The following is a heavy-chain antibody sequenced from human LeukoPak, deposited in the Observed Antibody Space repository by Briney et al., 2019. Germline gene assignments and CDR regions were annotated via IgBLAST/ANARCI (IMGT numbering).Heavy chain of an antibody. CDR3: AREVCGGDCYPLPNQTYYYYYYMDV. V-gene: IGHV3-23*01. J-gene: IGHJ6*03. CDR2: ISGSGGST. Sequence: PGGSLRLSCAASGFTFSSYAMSWVRQAPGKGLEWVSAISGSGGSTYYADSVKGRFTISRDNSKNTLYLQMNSLRAEDTAVYYCAREVCGGDCYPLPNQTYYYYYYMDVWGKGTTVTISS. CDR1: GFTFSSYA. D-gene: IGHD2-21*02.